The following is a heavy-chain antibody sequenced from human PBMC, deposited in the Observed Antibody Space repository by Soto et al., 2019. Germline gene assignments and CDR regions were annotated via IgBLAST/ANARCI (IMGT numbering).Heavy chain of an antibody. CDR1: GFSLTTSQVG. Sequence: SGPTLVNPTQTLTLTCTFSGFSLTTSQVGVGWIRQPPGKALEWLAHVYWNDNKYYSLSLKNRLTITKDTSNNQVVLTMTNMDPVDTATYYCAHLNTRGYYSDYWGQGALVTVSS. CDR3: AHLNTRGYYSDY. J-gene: IGHJ4*02. CDR2: VYWNDNK. V-gene: IGHV2-5*01.